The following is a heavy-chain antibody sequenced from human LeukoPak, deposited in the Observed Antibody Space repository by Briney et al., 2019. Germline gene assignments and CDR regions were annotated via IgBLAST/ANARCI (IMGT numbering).Heavy chain of an antibody. J-gene: IGHJ5*02. CDR1: GYSFTSYW. Sequence: KISCKGSGYSFTSYWIGWVRQAPGQGLEWMGGIIPIFGTANYAQKFQGRVTITTDESTSTAYTELSSLRSEDTAVYYCASGDCSSTSCHPNWFDPWGQGTLVTVSS. CDR2: IIPIFGTA. D-gene: IGHD2-2*01. V-gene: IGHV1-69*05. CDR3: ASGDCSSTSCHPNWFDP.